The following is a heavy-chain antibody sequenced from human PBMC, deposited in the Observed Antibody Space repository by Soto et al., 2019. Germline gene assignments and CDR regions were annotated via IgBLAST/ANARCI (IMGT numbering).Heavy chain of an antibody. Sequence: QVQLQESGPGLVKPSETLSLTCTVSGGSISSYYWSWIRQPPGKGLEWIGYIYYSGSTNYNPSLKSRVTISVDTSKNQFSLKLSSVTAAETAVYYCARSRGGYFDYWGQGTLVTVSS. CDR2: IYYSGST. CDR1: GGSISSYY. J-gene: IGHJ4*02. CDR3: ARSRGGYFDY. V-gene: IGHV4-59*01. D-gene: IGHD3-16*01.